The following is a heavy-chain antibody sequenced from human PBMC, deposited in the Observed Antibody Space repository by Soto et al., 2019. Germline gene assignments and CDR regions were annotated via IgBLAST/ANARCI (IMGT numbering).Heavy chain of an antibody. CDR1: GYAYTIYA. J-gene: IGHJ4*02. CDR2: INAGNGNT. CDR3: ARDKTDIFGVVIGYGY. Sequence: ASVNGARQGSGYAYTIYAMDCRSHTTGQRLEWMGWINAGNGNTKYSQKFQGRVTITRDTSASTAYMELSSLRSEDTAVYYCARDKTDIFGVVIGYGYWGQGTLVTVSS. D-gene: IGHD3-3*01. V-gene: IGHV1-3*01.